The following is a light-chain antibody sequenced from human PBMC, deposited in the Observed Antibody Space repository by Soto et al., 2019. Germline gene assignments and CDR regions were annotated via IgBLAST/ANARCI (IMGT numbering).Light chain of an antibody. Sequence: EIVLTQSPGTLSLSPGERATLSCRASQSVSSSYLAWYQQKPGQAPMLLIYGASSRATGIPDRFSGSGSGTDFTLTISRLEPEDFAVYYCQQYGSSPQTFGQGTKGEIK. CDR2: GAS. CDR3: QQYGSSPQT. CDR1: QSVSSSY. V-gene: IGKV3-20*01. J-gene: IGKJ1*01.